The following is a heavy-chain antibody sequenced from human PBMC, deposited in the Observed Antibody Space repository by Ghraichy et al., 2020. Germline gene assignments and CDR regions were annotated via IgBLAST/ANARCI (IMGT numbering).Heavy chain of an antibody. CDR2: ICSSSSYI. CDR1: GFTFSSYS. J-gene: IGHJ4*02. Sequence: GGSLRLSCAASGFTFSSYSMSWVRQAPGKGLEWVSSICSSSSYIYYADSVKGRFTISRDNAKNSLYLQMNSLRAEDTAVYYCARDLGAAAGTFDYWGQGTLVTVSS. CDR3: ARDLGAAAGTFDY. D-gene: IGHD6-13*01. V-gene: IGHV3-21*01.